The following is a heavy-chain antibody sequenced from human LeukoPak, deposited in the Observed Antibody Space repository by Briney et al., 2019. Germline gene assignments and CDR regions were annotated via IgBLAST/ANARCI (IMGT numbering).Heavy chain of an antibody. CDR3: AKEEYYYDSSGLDAFDV. D-gene: IGHD3-22*01. CDR2: IYYIGST. J-gene: IGHJ3*01. CDR1: GGSISTYY. V-gene: IGHV4-59*12. Sequence: PSETLSLTCNVSGGSISTYYWSWIRQSPGKGLEWIGNIYYIGSTNYNPSLQSRVTISVDTSKNQFSLKLSSVTAADTAVYYCAKEEYYYDSSGLDAFDVWGQGTMVTVSS.